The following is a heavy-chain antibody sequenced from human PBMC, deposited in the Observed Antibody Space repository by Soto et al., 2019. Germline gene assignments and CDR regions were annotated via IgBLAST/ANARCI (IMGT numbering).Heavy chain of an antibody. V-gene: IGHV3-74*01. CDR1: GFTFSSYW. CDR2: INSDGSST. J-gene: IGHJ4*02. CDR3: ANSYSSGSSRY. D-gene: IGHD6-19*01. Sequence: GGSLRLSCAASGFTFSSYWMHWVRQAPGKGLVWVSRINSDGSSTGYADSVKGRFTISRDNAKNTLYLQMNSLRAEDTAVYYCANSYSSGSSRYWGQGTLVTVSS.